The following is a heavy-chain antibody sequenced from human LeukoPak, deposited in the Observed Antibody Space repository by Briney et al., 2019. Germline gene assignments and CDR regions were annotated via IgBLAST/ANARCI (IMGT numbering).Heavy chain of an antibody. V-gene: IGHV1-3*01. CDR2: INAGNGNT. Sequence: ASVTVSCKASGYTFTSYAMHWVRQAPGQRPEWMGWINAGNGNTKYFQKFQGRVTFTRDTSASTAYVELSSLRSEDTAVYYCAATDLGDYWGQGTPVTVSS. J-gene: IGHJ4*02. CDR1: GYTFTSYA. CDR3: AATDLGDY. D-gene: IGHD4-17*01.